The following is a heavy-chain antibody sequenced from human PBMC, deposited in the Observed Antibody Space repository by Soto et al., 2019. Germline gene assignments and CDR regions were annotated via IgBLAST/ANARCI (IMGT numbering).Heavy chain of an antibody. CDR2: ISSSSITI. Sequence: GGSLRLSCAASGFTFSSYSMNWVRQAPGKGLEWVSYISSSSITIYYADSVKGRFTISRDNAKNSLYLQMNSLRAEDTAVYYCASRTLVAAGYYWGQGTLVTVSS. J-gene: IGHJ4*02. V-gene: IGHV3-48*01. CDR3: ASRTLVAAGYY. D-gene: IGHD6-13*01. CDR1: GFTFSSYS.